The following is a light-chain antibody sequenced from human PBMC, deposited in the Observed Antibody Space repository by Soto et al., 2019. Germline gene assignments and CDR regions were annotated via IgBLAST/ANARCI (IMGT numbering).Light chain of an antibody. CDR2: KAS. Sequence: DIQITQSPSTLSASVGDRVTITCRASQSISSWLAWYQQKPGKAPKLLIYKASSLESGVPSRFSGSGSGTEFTLTISSLQPDDFATYYCQQYNSYPWTFGQGTK. J-gene: IGKJ1*01. V-gene: IGKV1-5*03. CDR3: QQYNSYPWT. CDR1: QSISSW.